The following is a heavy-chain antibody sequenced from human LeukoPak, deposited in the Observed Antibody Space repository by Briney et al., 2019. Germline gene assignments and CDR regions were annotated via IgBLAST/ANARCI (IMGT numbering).Heavy chain of an antibody. V-gene: IGHV4-59*01. CDR3: ARDTTHYYYYMDV. D-gene: IGHD4-17*01. Sequence: SETLSLTCTVSGGSISSYYWSWIRQPPGKGLEWIGYIYYSGSTNYNPSLKSRVTISVDTSKYQFSLKLSSVTAADTAVYYCARDTTHYYYYMDVWGKGTTVTVSS. J-gene: IGHJ6*03. CDR2: IYYSGST. CDR1: GGSISSYY.